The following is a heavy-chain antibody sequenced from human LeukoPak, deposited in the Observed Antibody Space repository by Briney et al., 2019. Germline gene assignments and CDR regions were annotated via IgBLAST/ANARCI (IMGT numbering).Heavy chain of an antibody. D-gene: IGHD5-24*01. J-gene: IGHJ6*02. CDR2: LNPSGGSS. CDR1: GYTVTSYY. V-gene: IGHV1-46*01. Sequence: VASVKVSCEASGYTVTSYYMHWVRQAPGQGLEWMAILNPSGGSSNYAQKFQGRATLTRATSTGTVYMELSSLRSEDTAVYYCASVYKHGMDVWGQGTTVIVSS. CDR3: ASVYKHGMDV.